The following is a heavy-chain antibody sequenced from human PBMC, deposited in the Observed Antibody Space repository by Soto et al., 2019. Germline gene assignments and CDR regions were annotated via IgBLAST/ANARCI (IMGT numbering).Heavy chain of an antibody. J-gene: IGHJ2*01. D-gene: IGHD3-22*01. V-gene: IGHV1-46*01. CDR1: GYTFTSYY. CDR2: INPSGGST. Sequence: QVQLVQSGAEVKKPGASVKVPCKASGYTFTSYYMHWVRQAPGQGLEWMGIINPSGGSTSYAQKFQGRVTMTRDTSTSTVYMELSSLRSEDTAVYYCARDGGHYYDSSGYYQPPYWYFDLWGRGTLVTVSS. CDR3: ARDGGHYYDSSGYYQPPYWYFDL.